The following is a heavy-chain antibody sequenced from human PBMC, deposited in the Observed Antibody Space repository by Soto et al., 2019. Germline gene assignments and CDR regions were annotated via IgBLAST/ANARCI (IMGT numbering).Heavy chain of an antibody. D-gene: IGHD2-8*02. CDR3: SREWSMSVSAPVY. J-gene: IGHJ4*02. Sequence: QVQLVESGGGVVQPGRSLKLSCAASEFTFSSYTMYWVRLAPGKGLEWVAGISNDGGNTYYPDSVKGRFTISRDNSKNKLYLEMHSLRAEDTAVYYCSREWSMSVSAPVYWGQGTLVTVSS. CDR1: EFTFSSYT. CDR2: ISNDGGNT. V-gene: IGHV3-30-3*01.